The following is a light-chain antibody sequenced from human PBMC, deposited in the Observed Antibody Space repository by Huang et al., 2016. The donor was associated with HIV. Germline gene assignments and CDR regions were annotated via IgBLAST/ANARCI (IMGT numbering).Light chain of an antibody. V-gene: IGKV3-20*01. J-gene: IGKJ1*01. CDR2: GTS. CDR1: QSVSSSY. Sequence: EFVLTQSPGTLSLSAGDRATLSCRASQSVSSSYLAWYQQKPGQAPRLLIYGTSSRATGIPDRFSASVSGTDFTLTISRLEPEDFAVYYCQQYGSSPRTFGQGTKVEIK. CDR3: QQYGSSPRT.